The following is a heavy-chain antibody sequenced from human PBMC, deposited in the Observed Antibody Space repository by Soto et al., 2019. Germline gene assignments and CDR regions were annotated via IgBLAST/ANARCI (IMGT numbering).Heavy chain of an antibody. CDR3: AIAGAGGYGDPHDAFDI. J-gene: IGHJ3*02. Sequence: QVHLVQSGAELKKPGASVKVSCKASGSPFTSYYMHWVRQDPGQGLDWMGIINPSGRITSYAQKVQGTVTMNRDEDNSTVYMEMSILRAADTAVAYCAIAGAGGYGDPHDAFDICGPGTMVTVSA. CDR1: GSPFTSYY. V-gene: IGHV1-46*03. D-gene: IGHD4-17*01. CDR2: INPSGRIT.